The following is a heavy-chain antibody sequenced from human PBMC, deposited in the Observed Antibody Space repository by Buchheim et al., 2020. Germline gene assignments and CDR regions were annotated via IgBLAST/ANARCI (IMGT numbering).Heavy chain of an antibody. V-gene: IGHV3-30-3*01. CDR2: ISYDGSNK. Sequence: QVQLVESGGGVVQPGRSLRLSCAASGFTFSSYAMHWVRQAPGKGLEWVAVISYDGSNKYYADSVKGRFTISRDNSKNTLYLQNNRLGAEDTAVYYWARVGDCSSTDCMDVWGQGTT. CDR3: ARVGDCSSTDCMDV. D-gene: IGHD2-2*01. J-gene: IGHJ6*02. CDR1: GFTFSSYA.